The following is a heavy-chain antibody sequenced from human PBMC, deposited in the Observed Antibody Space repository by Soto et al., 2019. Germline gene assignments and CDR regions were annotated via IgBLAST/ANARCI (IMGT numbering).Heavy chain of an antibody. CDR1: GYTFTTYY. D-gene: IGHD3-22*01. CDR2: ISPSGGTT. J-gene: IGHJ4*02. V-gene: IGHV1-46*01. Sequence: QVQLVQSGAEVKKPGASVKVSCKASGYTFTTYYIQWVRQGPGQGLEWMGVISPSGGTTTYAQKFKGRVTMTRDTSTSTVHMELSRLRSEDTSVYYCARQRSDSSGYKGGYSNYLGQGTLVTVSS. CDR3: ARQRSDSSGYKGGYSNY.